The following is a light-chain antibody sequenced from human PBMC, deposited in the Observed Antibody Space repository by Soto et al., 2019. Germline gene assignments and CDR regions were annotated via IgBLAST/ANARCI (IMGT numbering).Light chain of an antibody. CDR2: GAS. Sequence: IVLTQSPGTLSLAPGERATLSWRASQSVSSSYLAWYQQKPGQSPRLLIYGASSRATGIPDRFSGSGSGTDFTLTISRLEPEDFAVYYCQQYGSSGTFGQGTKVDIK. CDR3: QQYGSSGT. V-gene: IGKV3-20*01. J-gene: IGKJ1*01. CDR1: QSVSSSY.